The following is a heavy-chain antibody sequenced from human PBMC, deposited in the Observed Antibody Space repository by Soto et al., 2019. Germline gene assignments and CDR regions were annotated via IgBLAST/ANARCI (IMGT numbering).Heavy chain of an antibody. Sequence: ASVKVSCKASGYTFTSYGISWVRQAPGQGLEWMGWISAYNGNTNYAQKLQGRVTMTTDTSTSTAYMELRSLRSDDTAVYYCAKSYSSSLGYYYYYMDVWGKGTTVTVSS. V-gene: IGHV1-18*01. CDR1: GYTFTSYG. CDR3: AKSYSSSLGYYYYYMDV. D-gene: IGHD6-6*01. CDR2: ISAYNGNT. J-gene: IGHJ6*03.